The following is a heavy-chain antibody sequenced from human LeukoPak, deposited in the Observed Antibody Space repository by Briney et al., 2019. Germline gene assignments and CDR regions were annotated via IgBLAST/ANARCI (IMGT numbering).Heavy chain of an antibody. D-gene: IGHD6-25*01. Sequence: SETLSLTCTVSGGSISGYYWTWIRQPPGRGLEWIGYIHYSGSTNYNPSLKSRVTISVDTSKNQFSLKLSSVTAADTAVYYCARTANWFDPWGQGTLVTVSS. CDR1: GGSISGYY. CDR3: ARTANWFDP. V-gene: IGHV4-59*08. CDR2: IHYSGST. J-gene: IGHJ5*02.